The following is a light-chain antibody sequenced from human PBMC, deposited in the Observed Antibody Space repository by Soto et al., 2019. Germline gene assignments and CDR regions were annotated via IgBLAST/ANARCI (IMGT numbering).Light chain of an antibody. CDR3: QQFINSPYMYI. J-gene: IGKJ2*01. Sequence: EIVLTQSPGTLSFSPGEGSTLSCRSSQDVGTNYLAWYQQNPGQAPRLLIFGASSRASGVPGRFSGSGSGTDFTLTTSRLEPEDSAVYYCQQFINSPYMYIFGQGTKLEI. CDR1: QDVGTNY. CDR2: GAS. V-gene: IGKV3-20*01.